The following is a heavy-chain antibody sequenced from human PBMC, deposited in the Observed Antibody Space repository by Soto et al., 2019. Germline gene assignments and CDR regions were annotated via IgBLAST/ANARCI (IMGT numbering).Heavy chain of an antibody. V-gene: IGHV3-48*01. CDR3: AASILVSRQYFDL. CDR1: GFTFSSYT. CDR2: ITISSSAI. J-gene: IGHJ2*01. Sequence: EVQLVESGGGLVQPGGSLRLSCAASGFTFSSYTMNWVRQAPGKGLEGISHITISSSAIYYAGSGRGRFTVSRDNAKNSLYLQLNSLRAEDTAVYYCAASILVSRQYFDLWGRGTLVTVSS. D-gene: IGHD3-9*01.